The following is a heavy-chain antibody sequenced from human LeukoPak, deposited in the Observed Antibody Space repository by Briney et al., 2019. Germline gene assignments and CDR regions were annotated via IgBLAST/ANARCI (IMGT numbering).Heavy chain of an antibody. CDR2: IYSGGTT. V-gene: IGHV3-66*01. CDR1: EFTVSGNY. Sequence: GGSLRLSCAASEFTVSGNYMTWVRRAPGKGLEWVSIIYSGGTTYYADSVKGRFTVSRDNSKNTLYLQMNSLRAEDTAVYYCAGGRGGGSDCCPLDYWGQGTLVTVSS. CDR3: AGGRGGGSDCCPLDY. J-gene: IGHJ4*02. D-gene: IGHD2-21*02.